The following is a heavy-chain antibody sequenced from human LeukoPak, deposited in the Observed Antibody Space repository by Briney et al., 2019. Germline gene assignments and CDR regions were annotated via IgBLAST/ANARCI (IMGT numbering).Heavy chain of an antibody. CDR1: GYTFTGYY. Sequence: GASVKVSRKASGYTFTGYYMHWVRQAPGQGPEWMGWINPNSGGTNYAQKFQGRVTMTRDTSISTAYMELSRLRSDDTAVYYCARDTAGYSYGDWGQGTLVTVSS. J-gene: IGHJ4*02. V-gene: IGHV1-2*02. D-gene: IGHD5-18*01. CDR2: INPNSGGT. CDR3: ARDTAGYSYGD.